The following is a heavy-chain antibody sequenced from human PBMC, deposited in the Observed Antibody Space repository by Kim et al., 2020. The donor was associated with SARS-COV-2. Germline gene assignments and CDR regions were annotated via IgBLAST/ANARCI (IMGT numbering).Heavy chain of an antibody. V-gene: IGHV4-39*01. CDR3: ASLWSGYLYYFDY. Sequence: HNPSLQSPVTIAVDTSKNPFSLKLRSVTAADTAVYYCASLWSGYLYYFDYWGQGTLVTVSS. J-gene: IGHJ4*02. D-gene: IGHD3-3*01.